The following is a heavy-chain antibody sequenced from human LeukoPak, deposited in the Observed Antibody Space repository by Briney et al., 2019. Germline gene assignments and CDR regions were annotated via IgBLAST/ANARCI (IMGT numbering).Heavy chain of an antibody. Sequence: PSETLSLTCTVSGGSISSSSYYWGWIRQPPGKGLEWIGSIYYSGSPYYNPSLKSRVTISVDTSKNQFSLKLSSVTAADTAVYYCARQVATAIESNWFDPWGQGTLVTVSS. CDR1: GGSISSSSYY. V-gene: IGHV4-39*01. CDR3: ARQVATAIESNWFDP. D-gene: IGHD2-2*02. J-gene: IGHJ5*02. CDR2: IYYSGSP.